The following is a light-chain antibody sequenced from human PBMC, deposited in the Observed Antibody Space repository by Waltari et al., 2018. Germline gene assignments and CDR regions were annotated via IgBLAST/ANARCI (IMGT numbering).Light chain of an antibody. CDR2: DVP. J-gene: IGLJ3*02. V-gene: IGLV2-14*03. CDR3: TSYTRKHTWV. CDR1: SSDIGGYDY. Sequence: QSALTQPASVSGSPGQSLTISCSGTSSDIGGYDYVSWYQPYPGIAPKLILHDVPNRPSGVFIRFAGSKSGDTASLTFAGLQAADEAHYYCTSYTRKHTWVFGGGTKVTVL.